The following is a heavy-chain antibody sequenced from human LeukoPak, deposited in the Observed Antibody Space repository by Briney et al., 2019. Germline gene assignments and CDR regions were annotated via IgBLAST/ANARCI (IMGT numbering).Heavy chain of an antibody. Sequence: GGSLRLSCAASGFTFSSYEMNWVRQAPGKGLEWVALITWDGGSTFYADSVKGRFTISRDNSENSLYLQMNSLRTEGTALYYCAAEKGRYYHYWGQGTRVTVSS. J-gene: IGHJ4*02. CDR1: GFTFSSYE. D-gene: IGHD2/OR15-2a*01. V-gene: IGHV3-43*02. CDR2: ITWDGGST. CDR3: AAEKGRYYHY.